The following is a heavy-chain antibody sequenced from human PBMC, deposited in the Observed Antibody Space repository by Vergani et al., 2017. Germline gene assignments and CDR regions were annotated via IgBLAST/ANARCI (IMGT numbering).Heavy chain of an antibody. CDR1: GFTFDDYA. CDR2: ISWNSGSI. CDR3: AKTKGDYYYYMDV. J-gene: IGHJ6*03. Sequence: EVQLVESGGGLVQPGGSLRLSCAASGFTFDDYAMHWVRQAPGKGLEWVSGISWNSGSIGYADSVKGRFTISRDNAKNSLYLQMNSLRAEDTALYYCAKTKGDYYYYMDVWGKGTTVTVSS. V-gene: IGHV3-9*01.